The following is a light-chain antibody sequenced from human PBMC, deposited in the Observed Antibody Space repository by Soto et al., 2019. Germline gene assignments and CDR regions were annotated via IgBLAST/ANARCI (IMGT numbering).Light chain of an antibody. CDR1: QGISSY. V-gene: IGKV1-8*01. J-gene: IGKJ3*01. CDR3: QQYYSYPL. CDR2: AAS. Sequence: VRVTITCRMSQGISSYLAWYQQKPGKAPKLLIYAASTLQGGVPSRLSGSGSGTDFTLTIRCLQSEDSATYYCQQYYSYPLFGPGTKVDIK.